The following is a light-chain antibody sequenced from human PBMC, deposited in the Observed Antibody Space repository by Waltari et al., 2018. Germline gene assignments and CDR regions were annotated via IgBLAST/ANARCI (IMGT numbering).Light chain of an antibody. V-gene: IGKV3-11*02. CDR3: QGLTLGPTEFT. J-gene: IGKJ3*01. CDR1: QSVSNY. CDR2: DAS. Sequence: VLTQSPATLSLSPGERVTLSCRASQSVSNYLAWFQQKPGQPPRLLFYDASRRATGTLARLSASGAGRDFTPTINTLEAEDFAVYYCQGLTLGPTEFTFGPGTRVDIK.